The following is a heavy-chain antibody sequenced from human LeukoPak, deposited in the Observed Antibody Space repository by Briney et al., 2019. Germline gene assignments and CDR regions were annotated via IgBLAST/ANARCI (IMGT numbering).Heavy chain of an antibody. CDR3: ARGPRSSGSYLGY. D-gene: IGHD3-10*01. V-gene: IGHV4-34*01. Sequence: SETLSLTCAVYGGSFSGYYWSWIRQPPGKGLEWIGEINHSGSTNYNPSLKSRVTISVDTSKNQFSLKLSSVTAADTAVYYCARGPRSSGSYLGYWGQGTLVTVSP. CDR2: INHSGST. J-gene: IGHJ4*02. CDR1: GGSFSGYY.